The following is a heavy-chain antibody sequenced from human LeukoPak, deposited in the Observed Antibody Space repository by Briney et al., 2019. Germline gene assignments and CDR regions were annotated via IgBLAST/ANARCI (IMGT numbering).Heavy chain of an antibody. CDR2: FDPEDGET. J-gene: IGHJ4*02. Sequence: APVKPSCKVSGYTLTELSMHWVRQAPGKGLEWMGGFDPEDGETIYAQKFQGRVTMTEDTSTDTAYMELSSLRSEDTAVYYCATSNLRWEENWGRGTLVPVFS. CDR3: ATSNLRWEEN. V-gene: IGHV1-24*01. CDR1: GYTLTELS. D-gene: IGHD4-23*01.